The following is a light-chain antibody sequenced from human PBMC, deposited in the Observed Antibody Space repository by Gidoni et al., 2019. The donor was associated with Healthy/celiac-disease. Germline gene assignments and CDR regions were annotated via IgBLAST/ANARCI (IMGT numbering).Light chain of an antibody. V-gene: IGKV1-5*03. CDR2: TAS. CDR1: QSISSW. Sequence: DIQITQSPSSLSASVGDRVTIPCRASQSISSWLAWYQQKPGKAPKLRIYTASSLESGVPSRFSGSGSGTELTITISSLQPDDFATYYCQQYNSDAAAFGQGTKVEIK. CDR3: QQYNSDAAA. J-gene: IGKJ1*01.